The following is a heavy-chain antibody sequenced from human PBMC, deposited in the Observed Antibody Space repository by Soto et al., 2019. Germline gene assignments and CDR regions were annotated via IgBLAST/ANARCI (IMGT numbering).Heavy chain of an antibody. CDR2: ITRSGSYT. CDR1: GLTFSDYY. CDR3: ARELDGIDV. Sequence: QVKLVESGGGLVKPGGTLRLSCAASGLTFSDYYMSWILQAPGKGLEWVSYITRSGSYTKYADSVKGRFTISRDNAKNSLYLQMNSLRAEDTAVYYCARELDGIDVWGQGTTVTVSS. J-gene: IGHJ6*02. V-gene: IGHV3-11*05.